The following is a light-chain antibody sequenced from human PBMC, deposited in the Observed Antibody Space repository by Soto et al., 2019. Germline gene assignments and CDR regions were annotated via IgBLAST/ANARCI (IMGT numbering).Light chain of an antibody. CDR1: SSDVGGYNR. Sequence: QSALTQPPSVSGSPGQSVTISCTGTSSDVGGYNRVSWYQQPPGTAPNLIIYDVTKRPSGVPDRFSGSKSGNTASLTISGLQAEDEADYYCCSYAGSYSWIFGGGTKLTVL. V-gene: IGLV2-11*01. CDR3: CSYAGSYSWI. CDR2: DVT. J-gene: IGLJ2*01.